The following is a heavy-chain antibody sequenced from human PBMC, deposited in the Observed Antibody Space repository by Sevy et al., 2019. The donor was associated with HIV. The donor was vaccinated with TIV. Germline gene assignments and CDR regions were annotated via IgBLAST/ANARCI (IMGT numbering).Heavy chain of an antibody. J-gene: IGHJ3*02. CDR1: GFTFSNYG. D-gene: IGHD2-8*02. CDR2: IRYDGSNK. Sequence: GGSLRLSCASSGFTFSNYGMHWVRQAPGKGLEWVAFIRYDGSNKYYSDSVKGRFTISRANSKNTLYLQMNSLRPEDTAVYFCAKDRKVLLVVYAIPFDAIDIWGQGTLVTVSS. CDR3: AKDRKVLLVVYAIPFDAIDI. V-gene: IGHV3-30*02.